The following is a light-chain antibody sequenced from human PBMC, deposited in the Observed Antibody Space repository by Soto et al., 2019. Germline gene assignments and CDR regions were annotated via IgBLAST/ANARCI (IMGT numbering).Light chain of an antibody. Sequence: QSVLTQPPSASGTPGQRVTISCSGSSSNIGSNTVNWYQQLPGTAPKLLIYSNNQRPSGVPDRFSGSKSGTSASLAISGLKSEDAADYYCAEWDDSLNGLVFGGGTKLTVL. V-gene: IGLV1-44*01. CDR2: SNN. J-gene: IGLJ2*01. CDR3: AEWDDSLNGLV. CDR1: SSNIGSNT.